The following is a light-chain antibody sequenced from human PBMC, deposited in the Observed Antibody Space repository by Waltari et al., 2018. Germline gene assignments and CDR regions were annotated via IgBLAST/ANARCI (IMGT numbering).Light chain of an antibody. CDR1: YPHLGAGSA. CDR3: QSYDISLRGSRV. J-gene: IGLJ3*02. CDR2: GNR. V-gene: IGLV1-40*01. Sequence: QSLLTQPPSVSGAPRQRVTIPSTAHYPHLGAGSADPWYPPLPRPPPKLLTYGNRNRPSGVPDRFSGSKSGTSASLAITGLQAEDEADYYCQSYDISLRGSRVFGGGTKLTVL.